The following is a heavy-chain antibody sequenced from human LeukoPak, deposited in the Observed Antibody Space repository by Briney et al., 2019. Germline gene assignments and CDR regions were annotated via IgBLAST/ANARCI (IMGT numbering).Heavy chain of an antibody. CDR2: IYYSGST. Sequence: PSETLSLTCTVSGGSISSSSYYWGWIRQPPGKGLEWIGSIYYSGSTYYNPSLKSRVTISADTSKNQFSLKLSSVTAADTAVYYCARSGTTMVRGVMSFDYWGQGTLVTVSS. CDR1: GGSISSSSYY. D-gene: IGHD3-10*01. CDR3: ARSGTTMVRGVMSFDY. J-gene: IGHJ4*02. V-gene: IGHV4-39*01.